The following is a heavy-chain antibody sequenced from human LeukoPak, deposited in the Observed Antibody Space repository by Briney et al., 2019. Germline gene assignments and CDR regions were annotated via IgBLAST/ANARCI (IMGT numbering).Heavy chain of an antibody. CDR1: GFTFSSYW. Sequence: GGSLRLSCAASGFTFSSYWMHWVRQAPGKGLVWVSRINSDGSSTSYADSVKGRFTISRDNAKNTLYLQMNSLRAEGTAVYYCAREFTVGATVDYWGQGTLVTVSS. CDR3: AREFTVGATVDY. V-gene: IGHV3-74*01. D-gene: IGHD1-26*01. J-gene: IGHJ4*02. CDR2: INSDGSST.